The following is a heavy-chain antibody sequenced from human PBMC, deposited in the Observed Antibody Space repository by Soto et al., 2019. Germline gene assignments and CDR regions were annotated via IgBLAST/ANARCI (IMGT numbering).Heavy chain of an antibody. CDR3: ARGNYGGNSPGDY. D-gene: IGHD4-17*01. V-gene: IGHV1-46*01. Sequence: QVQLVQSGAEVKKPGASVKVSCKASGYTFTSYYMHWVRQAPGQGLEWVGVINPTGITTSYAQQFQGRVTVTRDTSTSAVYMELSSLRSEDTAVYYCARGNYGGNSPGDYWGQGTLVTVSS. CDR1: GYTFTSYY. J-gene: IGHJ4*02. CDR2: INPTGITT.